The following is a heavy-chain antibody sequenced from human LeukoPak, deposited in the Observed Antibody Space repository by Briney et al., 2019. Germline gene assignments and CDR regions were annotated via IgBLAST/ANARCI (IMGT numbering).Heavy chain of an antibody. CDR1: GGSISSGGYS. Sequence: SETLSLTCAVSGGSISSGGYSWSWIRQPPGKGLEWIGYIYHSGSTYYNPSLKSRVTISVDRSKNQFSLKLCSVTAADTAVYYCARDADFGDSIAFDIWGQGTMVTVSS. D-gene: IGHD3-10*01. V-gene: IGHV4-30-2*01. CDR2: IYHSGST. J-gene: IGHJ3*02. CDR3: ARDADFGDSIAFDI.